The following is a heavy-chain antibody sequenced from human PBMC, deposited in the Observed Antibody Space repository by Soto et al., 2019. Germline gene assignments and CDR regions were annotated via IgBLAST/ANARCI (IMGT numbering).Heavy chain of an antibody. D-gene: IGHD3-16*02. CDR1: GGTFSSYA. J-gene: IGHJ1*01. CDR3: ARPFYDYVWGIYRFEYFQH. CDR2: IIPKFGTV. V-gene: IGHV1-69*13. Sequence: RASVKVSCKASGGTFSSYAISWMRQAPGQGLEWMGVIIPKFGTVNYAQKFKGRVTITADESTGTAYMELSSLRSEDSAVYYCARPFYDYVWGIYRFEYFQHWGQGTLVTVSS.